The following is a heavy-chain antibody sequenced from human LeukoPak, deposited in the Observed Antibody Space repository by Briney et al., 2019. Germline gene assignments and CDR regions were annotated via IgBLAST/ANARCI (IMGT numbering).Heavy chain of an antibody. D-gene: IGHD3-10*01. CDR1: GGSISSSSYY. CDR3: ARDRIYGSGSD. CDR2: IYYSGST. Sequence: SETLSLTCTVSGGSISSSSYYWGWIRQPPGKGLEWIGSIYYSGSTYYNPSLKSRVTISVDTSKNQFSLKLSSVTAADTAVYYCARDRIYGSGSDWGQGTLVTVSS. J-gene: IGHJ4*02. V-gene: IGHV4-39*07.